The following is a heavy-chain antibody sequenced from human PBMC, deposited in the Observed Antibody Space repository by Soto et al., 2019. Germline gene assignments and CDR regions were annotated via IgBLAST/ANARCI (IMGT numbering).Heavy chain of an antibody. Sequence: PSETLSLTCAVYGGSFSGYYWSWIRQPPGKGLEWIGEINHSGSTNYNPSLKSRVTIAVDTSKNQFSLKLSSVTAADTAVYYCARLLVGDSSGWYQAYHGMDVWGQGTTVTVSS. D-gene: IGHD6-19*01. V-gene: IGHV4-34*01. J-gene: IGHJ6*02. CDR1: GGSFSGYY. CDR2: INHSGST. CDR3: ARLLVGDSSGWYQAYHGMDV.